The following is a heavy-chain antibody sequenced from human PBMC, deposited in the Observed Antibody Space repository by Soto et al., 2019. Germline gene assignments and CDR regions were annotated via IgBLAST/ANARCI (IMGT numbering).Heavy chain of an antibody. Sequence: SETLSLTCAVSGYSISSGYYWGWIRQPPGKGLEWIGSIYHSGSTYYNPSLKSRVTISVDTSKNQFSLKLSSVTAADTAVYYCARGGGSYLYYYYGMDVWGQGTTVTVSS. V-gene: IGHV4-38-2*01. CDR3: ARGGGSYLYYYYGMDV. J-gene: IGHJ6*02. CDR2: IYHSGST. D-gene: IGHD1-26*01. CDR1: GYSISSGYY.